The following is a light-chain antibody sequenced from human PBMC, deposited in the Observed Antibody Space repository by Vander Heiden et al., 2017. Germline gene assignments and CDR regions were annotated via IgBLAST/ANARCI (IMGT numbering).Light chain of an antibody. CDR2: SAS. CDR3: QQYGDSGT. V-gene: IGKV3-20*01. J-gene: IGKJ1*01. Sequence: EIVLTQSPGTLSLSLGERATLSCRASQSVSHLAWYQQKPGQAPRLLIYSASSRATGIPDRFSGSGSGTDFTLSISRLEPEDFAVYYCQQYGDSGTFGQGTKVEIK. CDR1: QSVSH.